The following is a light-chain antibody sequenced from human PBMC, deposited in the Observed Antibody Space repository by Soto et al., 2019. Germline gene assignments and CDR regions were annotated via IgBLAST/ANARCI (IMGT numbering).Light chain of an antibody. CDR3: QQYYSTPRT. J-gene: IGKJ1*01. CDR1: QSLLYSSNNKNY. CDR2: WAS. Sequence: DIVMTQSPDSLAVSLGERATINCKPSQSLLYSSNNKNYLAWYQQKVGQPPKLLIYWASTRESGVPDRFSGSGSGTDFTLTISSLQAEDVAVYYCQQYYSTPRTFGQGTKVEIK. V-gene: IGKV4-1*01.